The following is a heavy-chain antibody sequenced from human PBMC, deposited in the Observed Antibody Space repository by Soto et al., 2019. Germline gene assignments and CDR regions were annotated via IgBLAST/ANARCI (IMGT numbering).Heavy chain of an antibody. Sequence: EVQLVDSGGDLVQPGRSLRLSCAASGFTFDDYAMHWVRLAPGKGLEWVSGVSWNSGDIYYADSVKGRFTISRDNAKNSLYLKMNSLRPDDTAMYYCAKDAIHVLLGYTYGAGGMDVWGQGTTVTVSS. V-gene: IGHV3-9*01. CDR1: GFTFDDYA. CDR3: AKDAIHVLLGYTYGAGGMDV. J-gene: IGHJ6*02. CDR2: VSWNSGDI. D-gene: IGHD5-18*01.